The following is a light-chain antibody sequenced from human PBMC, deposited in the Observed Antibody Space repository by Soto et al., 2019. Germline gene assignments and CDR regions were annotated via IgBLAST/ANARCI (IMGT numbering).Light chain of an antibody. CDR1: SSDVGSYDH. Sequence: QSALTQPPSASGSPGQSVTISCAGTSSDVGSYDHVSWYQQHPGKAPQIMIYDVSKRPSGVPDRFSGSKSGNAASLTVSGLQTEDEAEYYCSSFAGSNNVVFGGGTKLTVL. CDR2: DVS. J-gene: IGLJ3*02. V-gene: IGLV2-8*01. CDR3: SSFAGSNNVV.